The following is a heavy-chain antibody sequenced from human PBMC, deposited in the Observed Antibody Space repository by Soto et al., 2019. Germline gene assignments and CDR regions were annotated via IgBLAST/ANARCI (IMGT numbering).Heavy chain of an antibody. Sequence: GPVKVSCKASGYTFTSYAMHWVRQAPGQRLEWMGWINAGNGNTKYSQKFQGRVTITRDTSASTAYMELSSLRSEDTAVYYCARVGVSYYYYGMDVWGQGTTVTVSS. J-gene: IGHJ6*02. CDR3: ARVGVSYYYYGMDV. CDR1: GYTFTSYA. D-gene: IGHD3-16*02. CDR2: INAGNGNT. V-gene: IGHV1-3*01.